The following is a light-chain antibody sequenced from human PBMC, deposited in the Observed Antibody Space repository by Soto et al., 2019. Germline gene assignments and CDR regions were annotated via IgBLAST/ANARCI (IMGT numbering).Light chain of an antibody. CDR1: SNDIGAYKY. CDR3: SSYTTGSTLYV. Sequence: QSVLTQPASVSGSPGQSITISCTGSSNDIGAYKYVSWYQQYPGTAPKLIIFEVSNRPSGVSNRFSGSKSGNTTSLTIAGLQAEDEADYHCSSYTTGSTLYVFGGGTKLTVL. CDR2: EVS. V-gene: IGLV2-14*01. J-gene: IGLJ1*01.